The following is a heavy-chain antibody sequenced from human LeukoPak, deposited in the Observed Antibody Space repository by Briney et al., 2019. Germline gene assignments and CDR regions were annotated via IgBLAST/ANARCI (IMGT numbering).Heavy chain of an antibody. Sequence: GRSLRLSCAASGFTFDDYAMHWVRQAPGKGLEWVSGISWNSGSIGYADSVKGRFTISRDNAKNSLYLQMNSLRAEDTALYYCANGAGYSSGWYNYWGQGTLVTVSS. V-gene: IGHV3-9*01. J-gene: IGHJ4*02. CDR2: ISWNSGSI. CDR1: GFTFDDYA. CDR3: ANGAGYSSGWYNY. D-gene: IGHD6-19*01.